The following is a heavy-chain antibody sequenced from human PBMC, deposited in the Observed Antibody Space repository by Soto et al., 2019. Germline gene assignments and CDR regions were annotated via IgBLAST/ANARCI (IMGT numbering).Heavy chain of an antibody. CDR2: INPNSGGT. CDR3: ARDGGYYYDSSGYYGY. J-gene: IGHJ4*02. Sequence: VKVSCKASGYTFTGYYMHWVRQAPGQGLEWMGWINPNSGGTNYAQKFQGWVTMTRDTSISTAYMELSRLRSDDTAVYYCARDGGYYYDSSGYYGYWGQGTLVTVSS. D-gene: IGHD3-22*01. V-gene: IGHV1-2*04. CDR1: GYTFTGYY.